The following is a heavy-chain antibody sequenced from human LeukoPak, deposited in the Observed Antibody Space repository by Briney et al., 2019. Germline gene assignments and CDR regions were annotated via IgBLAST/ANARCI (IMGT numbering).Heavy chain of an antibody. CDR3: ARGPGIAVAGVFDY. V-gene: IGHV1-18*04. D-gene: IGHD6-19*01. CDR1: GYTFTSYV. Sequence: ASVNVSCKLSGYTFTSYVINWVRQAPGHGLEWLGWLSGYTGHTNYVQKLQGRVTIATDTTTNTAYMELRSLRSDDTAVYYCARGPGIAVAGVFDYWGQGSLVTVSS. CDR2: LSGYTGHT. J-gene: IGHJ4*02.